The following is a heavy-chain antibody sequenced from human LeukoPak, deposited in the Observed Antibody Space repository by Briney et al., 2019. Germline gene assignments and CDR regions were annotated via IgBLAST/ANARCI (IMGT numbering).Heavy chain of an antibody. V-gene: IGHV3-11*04. CDR3: ARDQRAVAGSYYHYMDV. CDR1: GFTFSDFY. Sequence: GGSLRRYCAASGFTFSDFYMSWIRQAPGKGLEWVSYIGSSGSPKYYADSVKGRFTISRDNAKNSLYLQMNSLRAEDTAVYYCARDQRAVAGSYYHYMDVWGKGTTVTVSS. D-gene: IGHD6-19*01. J-gene: IGHJ6*03. CDR2: IGSSGSPK.